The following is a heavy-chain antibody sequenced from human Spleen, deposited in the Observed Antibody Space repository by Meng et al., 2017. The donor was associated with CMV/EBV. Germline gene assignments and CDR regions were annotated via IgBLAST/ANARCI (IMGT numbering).Heavy chain of an antibody. CDR1: GFTFSDHA. D-gene: IGHD3-9*01. Sequence: GESLKISCAASGFTFSDHAMHWVRQAPGKGLEWVSYISSSGGTIYYADSVKGRFTISRDNAKNSLSLQMNSLRAEDTAVYYCARGDYDILTGFYFYYGMDVWGQGTTVTVSS. J-gene: IGHJ6*02. CDR2: ISSSGGTI. CDR3: ARGDYDILTGFYFYYGMDV. V-gene: IGHV3-48*03.